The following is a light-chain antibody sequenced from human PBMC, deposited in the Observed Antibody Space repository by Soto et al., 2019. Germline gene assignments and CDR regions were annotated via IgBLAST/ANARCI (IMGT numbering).Light chain of an antibody. CDR1: QGIFSY. V-gene: IGKV1-27*01. Sequence: DIQMTQSPSSLSASVGDRVTITCRASQGIFSYLAWYQQKPGKVPKLLIYAASTLQSGVPSRFSGSGSGTDFTLTISSLQPEDVATYYCQKYNSAPLTFGQGTKVEIK. CDR2: AAS. CDR3: QKYNSAPLT. J-gene: IGKJ1*01.